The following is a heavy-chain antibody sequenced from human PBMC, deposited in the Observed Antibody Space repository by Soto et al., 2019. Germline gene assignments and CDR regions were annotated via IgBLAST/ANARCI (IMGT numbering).Heavy chain of an antibody. CDR2: ISGSGGST. V-gene: IGHV3-23*01. Sequence: EVQLLESGGGLVQPGGSLRLSCAASGFTFSSYAMSWVRKAPGKGLEWVSAISGSGGSTYYADSVKGRFTISRDNSKNTLYLQMNSLRAEDTAVYYCAKDLVAAAGHSTDFDYWGQGTLVTVSS. CDR1: GFTFSSYA. J-gene: IGHJ4*02. CDR3: AKDLVAAAGHSTDFDY. D-gene: IGHD6-13*01.